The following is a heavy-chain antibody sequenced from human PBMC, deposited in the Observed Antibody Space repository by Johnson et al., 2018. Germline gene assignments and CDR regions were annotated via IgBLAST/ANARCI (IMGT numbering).Heavy chain of an antibody. D-gene: IGHD3-10*01. CDR2: ISGSGGST. V-gene: IGHV3-23*01. CDR3: AKGMGAMVRGVMDYGMDV. J-gene: IGHJ6*02. Sequence: EVQLLESGGGLVQPGGSLRLSCAASGFTVSSNYMSWVRQAPGKGLEWVSAISGSGGSTYYADSVKGRFTISRDNSKNTLYLQMDSLGAEDTAGDDCAKGMGAMVRGVMDYGMDVWGQGTTVTVSS. CDR1: GFTVSSNY.